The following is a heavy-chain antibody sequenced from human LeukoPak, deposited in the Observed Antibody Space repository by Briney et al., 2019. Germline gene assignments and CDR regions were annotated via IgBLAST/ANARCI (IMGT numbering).Heavy chain of an antibody. CDR3: ARAGYTSGYDY. V-gene: IGHV3-7*01. J-gene: IGHJ4*02. D-gene: IGHD6-19*01. Sequence: GGSLKLSCAASGFTFSSYWMSWVRQAPGKGLEWLANIKEDGSDKYYVDSVEGRFTISRDNAKNSLYLQMNNLRVEDTAVYYCARAGYTSGYDYWGQGTLVTVSS. CDR2: IKEDGSDK. CDR1: GFTFSSYW.